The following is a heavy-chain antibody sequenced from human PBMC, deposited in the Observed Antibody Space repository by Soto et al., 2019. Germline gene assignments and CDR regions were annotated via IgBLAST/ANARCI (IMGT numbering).Heavy chain of an antibody. CDR1: GFTFSTYA. D-gene: IGHD1-7*01. CDR3: AKGGWGTVLDY. CDR2: ISGSGDKT. V-gene: IGHV3-23*01. Sequence: EVQLLESGGALVQPGGSLRLSCAASGFTFSTYAIIWARQAPGKGLEWVSVISGSGDKTYYADSVKGRFTISRDNSKNTVFLQMNSLKVEDTAVYYCAKGGWGTVLDYWGQGTLLTVSS. J-gene: IGHJ4*02.